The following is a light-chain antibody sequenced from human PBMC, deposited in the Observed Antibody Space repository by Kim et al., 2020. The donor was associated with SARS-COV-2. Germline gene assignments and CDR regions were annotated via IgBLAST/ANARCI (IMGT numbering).Light chain of an antibody. J-gene: IGKJ2*01. CDR3: QQSYSIPYT. CDR2: AAS. Sequence: DIQMTQSPSSLSASVGDRVTITCRASQSISSYLNWYQQKPGKAPKLLISAASSLQSGVPSRFSGSGAGTDFTLTISSLQPEDFATYYCQQSYSIPYTFGQGTKLEI. V-gene: IGKV1-39*01. CDR1: QSISSY.